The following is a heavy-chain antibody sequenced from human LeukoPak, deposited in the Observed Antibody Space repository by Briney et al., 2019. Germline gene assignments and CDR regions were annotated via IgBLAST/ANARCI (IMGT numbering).Heavy chain of an antibody. D-gene: IGHD3-16*01. Sequence: SETLSLTCAVSGGSINSNTYYWGWIRQPPGKGLEWIGSVYSSGSTYYNPSLKSRVAISADTSKNQFSLRLSSVTAPDTAVYYCARRSRLGFFDYWGQGTLVTVSS. CDR1: GGSINSNTYY. J-gene: IGHJ4*02. CDR3: ARRSRLGFFDY. V-gene: IGHV4-39*01. CDR2: VYSSGST.